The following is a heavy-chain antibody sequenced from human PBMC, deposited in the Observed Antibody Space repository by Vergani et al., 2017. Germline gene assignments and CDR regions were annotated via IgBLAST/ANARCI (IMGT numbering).Heavy chain of an antibody. J-gene: IGHJ6*03. CDR3: ARGRSERYSSFMGSVYYMDV. V-gene: IGHV1-18*01. Sequence: QVQLVQSGAEVKKPGASVKVSCKASGYTFTSYGISWVRQAPGQGLEWMGWISAYNGNTNYAQKLQGRVTMTTDTSTSTAYMELRSLRSDDTAVYYCARGRSERYSSFMGSVYYMDVWGKGTTVTVSS. CDR2: ISAYNGNT. CDR1: GYTFTSYG. D-gene: IGHD6-13*01.